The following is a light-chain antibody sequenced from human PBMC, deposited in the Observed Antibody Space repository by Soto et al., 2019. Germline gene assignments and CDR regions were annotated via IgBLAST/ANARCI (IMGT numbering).Light chain of an antibody. Sequence: EIVLTQSPAPLSLSPRERATLACRASQSVSSYLAWYQQKPGQAPRLLIFDASNRATGIPARFSGSGSGTDFTLTISSLEPEDFAVYYCQHRSIWPVSFGQGTRLEIK. J-gene: IGKJ5*01. CDR2: DAS. CDR3: QHRSIWPVS. V-gene: IGKV3-11*01. CDR1: QSVSSY.